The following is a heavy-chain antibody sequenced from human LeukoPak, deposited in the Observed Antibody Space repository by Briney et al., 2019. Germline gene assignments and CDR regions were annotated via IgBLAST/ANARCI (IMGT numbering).Heavy chain of an antibody. J-gene: IGHJ4*02. CDR2: ISGGGSST. CDR1: GFTFSSYA. D-gene: IGHD2-15*01. Sequence: GGSLRLSCAASGFTFSSYAMSWVRQAPGKGLEWVSAISGGGSSTYYADSVKGRFTISRDNSKNTLYLQMNSLRAEGTAVYYCAKDIVVAASFFDYWGQGTLVTVSS. CDR3: AKDIVVAASFFDY. V-gene: IGHV3-23*01.